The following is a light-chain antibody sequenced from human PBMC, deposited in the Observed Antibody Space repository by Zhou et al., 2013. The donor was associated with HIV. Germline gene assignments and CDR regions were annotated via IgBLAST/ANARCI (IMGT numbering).Light chain of an antibody. Sequence: EILMTQSPVTLSVSPGERATLSCRASQSVDTYLAWYQQRPGQPPRLLIYDASTRATGVPVRFSGSGSGTDFTLTISSLEPEDFAVYYCLQRAKWPRTFGQGTKVEIK. CDR1: QSVDTY. V-gene: IGKV3-11*01. CDR3: LQRAKWPRT. CDR2: DAS. J-gene: IGKJ1*01.